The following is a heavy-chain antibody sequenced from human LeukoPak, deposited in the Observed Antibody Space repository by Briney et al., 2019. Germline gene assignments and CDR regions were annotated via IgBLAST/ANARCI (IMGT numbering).Heavy chain of an antibody. D-gene: IGHD2-15*01. J-gene: IGHJ4*02. V-gene: IGHV3-23*01. CDR2: ISGSGGST. CDR1: GFTFSSYA. Sequence: PGRSLRLSCAASGFTFSSYAMSWVRQAPGKGLEWVAAISGSGGSTYYADSVKGRFTISRDNSKNTLYLQMNSLRAEDTAVYYYGKETDKLPPLGYWGQGTLGTASS. CDR3: GKETDKLPPLGY.